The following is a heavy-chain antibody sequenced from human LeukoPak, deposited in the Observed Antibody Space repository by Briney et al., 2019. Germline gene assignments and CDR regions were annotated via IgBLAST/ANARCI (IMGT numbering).Heavy chain of an antibody. Sequence: PGGSLRLSRAASGFTFSSYSMNWVRQAPGKGLEWVSYISSSSSTIYYADSVKGRFTISRDNAKNSLYLQMNSLRAEDTAVYYCATPYYYDSSGYVGWGQGTLVTVSS. V-gene: IGHV3-48*01. J-gene: IGHJ4*02. D-gene: IGHD3-22*01. CDR3: ATPYYYDSSGYVG. CDR1: GFTFSSYS. CDR2: ISSSSSTI.